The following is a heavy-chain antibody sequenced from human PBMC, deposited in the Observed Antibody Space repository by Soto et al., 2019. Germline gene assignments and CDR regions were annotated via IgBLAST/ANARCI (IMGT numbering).Heavy chain of an antibody. CDR2: TYYRSKWFS. V-gene: IGHV6-1*01. CDR3: ARDEGWNYADYYGMDV. CDR1: GDRVSSNTAA. Sequence: SQTLSLTCAISGDRVSSNTAAWNWIRQSPSRGLEWLGRTYYRSKWFSDYAVSMKSRLTINPDTSKNQFSLHLISVTPEDTAVYYCARDEGWNYADYYGMDVWGQGTTVTVSS. J-gene: IGHJ6*02. D-gene: IGHD1-7*01.